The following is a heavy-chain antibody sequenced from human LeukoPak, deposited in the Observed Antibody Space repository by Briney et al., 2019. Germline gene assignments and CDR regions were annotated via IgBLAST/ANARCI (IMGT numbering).Heavy chain of an antibody. CDR3: ARAFSYGPEPFDF. CDR1: GLTFRTYA. D-gene: IGHD3-10*01. CDR2: TSKDEKNK. Sequence: GSLRLSCVASGLTFRTYAMHWARQAPGKGPEWVTFTSKDEKNKFYADSVKGRFTVSRDNSKNTVYLQMNRLRLEDTAVYYCARAFSYGPEPFDFWGQGSLVTVSS. J-gene: IGHJ4*02. V-gene: IGHV3-30*03.